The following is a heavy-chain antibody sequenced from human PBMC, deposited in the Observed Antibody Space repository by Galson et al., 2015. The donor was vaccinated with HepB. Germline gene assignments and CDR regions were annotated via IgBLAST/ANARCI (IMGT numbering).Heavy chain of an antibody. CDR3: TRTLRFLEWYHDY. CDR1: GFTFGDYA. J-gene: IGHJ4*02. V-gene: IGHV3-49*03. CDR2: IRSKAYGGTT. D-gene: IGHD3-3*01. Sequence: SLRLSCAASGFTFGDYAMSWFRQAPGKGLEWIGFIRSKAYGGTTEYAASVKGRFTISRDDSKSIAYLQMNSLKIEDTAVYYCTRTLRFLEWYHDYWGQGTLVTVSS.